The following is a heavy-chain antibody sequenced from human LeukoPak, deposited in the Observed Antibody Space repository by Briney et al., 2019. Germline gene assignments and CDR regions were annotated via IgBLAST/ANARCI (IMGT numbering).Heavy chain of an antibody. CDR2: ISWNSGSI. V-gene: IGHV3-9*01. Sequence: PGGSLRLSCAASGCTFDDYAMHWVRHAPGKGLEWVSGISWNSGSIGYADSVKGRFTISRDNAKNSLYLQMNSLRAEDTALYYCAKDFSSGSYYFDYWGQGTLVTVSS. CDR3: AKDFSSGSYYFDY. D-gene: IGHD6-19*01. CDR1: GCTFDDYA. J-gene: IGHJ4*02.